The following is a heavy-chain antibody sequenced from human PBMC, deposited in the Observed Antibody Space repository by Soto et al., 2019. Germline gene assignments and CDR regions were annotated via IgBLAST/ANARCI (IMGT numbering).Heavy chain of an antibody. D-gene: IGHD2-15*01. CDR3: AKRYCSGGSCNLDAFDI. V-gene: IGHV5-51*01. J-gene: IGHJ3*02. Sequence: LGESLKLSCKGSGYSFTSYWIGWVRQMPGKGLEWMGIIYPGDSDTRYSPSFQGQVTISADKSISTAYLQWSSLKASDTAMYYCAKRYCSGGSCNLDAFDIWGQGTMVTVS. CDR2: IYPGDSDT. CDR1: GYSFTSYW.